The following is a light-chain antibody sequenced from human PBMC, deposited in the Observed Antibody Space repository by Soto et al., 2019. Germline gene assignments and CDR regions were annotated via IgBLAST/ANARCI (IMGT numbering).Light chain of an antibody. J-gene: IGLJ1*01. Sequence: QSALTQPRSVSGSPGQSVTISCTVASSDVGGYNYVSWYQQHPGKAPKLMIYDVSKRPSGVPDRFSGSKSGNTASLTISGLQTEDEADYYFCSYAGRYTYVFGTGTKVTVL. V-gene: IGLV2-11*01. CDR3: CSYAGRYTYV. CDR2: DVS. CDR1: SSDVGGYNY.